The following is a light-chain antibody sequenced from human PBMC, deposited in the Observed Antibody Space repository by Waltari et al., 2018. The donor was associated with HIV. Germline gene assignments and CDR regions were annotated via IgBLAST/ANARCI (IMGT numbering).Light chain of an antibody. CDR2: DAS. Sequence: EHGFTHSPCTLSFSSGVRSPLSCRAGQSVSSTLAWYQHKPGQAPRLLIYDASNRATCIPARFSGSGSETDCTHTISSLEPEECAADYCQQRNNWAPLQLGGGTKVELK. V-gene: IGKV3-11*01. CDR3: QQRNNWAPLQ. CDR1: QSVSST. J-gene: IGKJ4*01.